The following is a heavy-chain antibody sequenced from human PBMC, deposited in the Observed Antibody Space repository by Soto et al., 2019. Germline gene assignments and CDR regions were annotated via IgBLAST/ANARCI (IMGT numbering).Heavy chain of an antibody. J-gene: IGHJ4*02. V-gene: IGHV4-39*07. CDR1: GGSISSSSYY. Sequence: PSETLSLTCTVSGGSISSSSYYWGWIRQPPGKGLEWIGCIYYSGSTNYNPSLKSRVTISVDTSKNQFSLKLSSVTAADTAVYYCARDISYYDSRGYYLGYFDYWGQGTLVTVSS. CDR2: IYYSGST. CDR3: ARDISYYDSRGYYLGYFDY. D-gene: IGHD3-22*01.